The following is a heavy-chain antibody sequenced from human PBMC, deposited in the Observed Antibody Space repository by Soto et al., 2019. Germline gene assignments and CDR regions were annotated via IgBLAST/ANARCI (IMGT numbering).Heavy chain of an antibody. CDR1: GSTFDDYA. J-gene: IGHJ3*02. CDR3: AKGGYQLLSGDAFDI. CDR2: ISWNSGSI. D-gene: IGHD2-2*01. Sequence: EVQLVESGGGLVQPGRCLRLSCAASGSTFDDYAMHWVRQAPGKGLEWVSGISWNSGSIGYADSVKGRFTISRDNAKNSLYLQMNSLRAEDTALYYCAKGGYQLLSGDAFDIWGQGTMVTVSS. V-gene: IGHV3-9*01.